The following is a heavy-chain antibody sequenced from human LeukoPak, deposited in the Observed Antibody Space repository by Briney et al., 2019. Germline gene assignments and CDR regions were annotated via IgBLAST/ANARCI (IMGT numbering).Heavy chain of an antibody. V-gene: IGHV4-39*01. CDR3: ARQVVAVAGTGYFDY. J-gene: IGHJ4*03. Sequence: SETLSLTCTVSGGSIGSSSYYWGWIRQPPGKGLEWIGSIYYSGSTYYNASLKSRGTISVDTSKNQFSLRLNSVTAADTAVYFCARQVVAVAGTGYFDYWGQGTLVTVSS. D-gene: IGHD6-19*01. CDR1: GGSIGSSSYY. CDR2: IYYSGST.